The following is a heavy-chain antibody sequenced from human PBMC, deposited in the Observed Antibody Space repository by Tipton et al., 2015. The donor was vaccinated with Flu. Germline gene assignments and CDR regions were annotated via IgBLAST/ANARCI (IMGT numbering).Heavy chain of an antibody. CDR3: AMVFLWFGESNHALDYGMDV. CDR2: MNPNSGNT. D-gene: IGHD3-10*01. Sequence: QLVQSGAEVKKPGASVKVSCKASGYTFTSYDINWVRQATGQGLEWMGWMNPNSGNTGYAQKFQGRVTMTRNTSISTAYMELSSLRSEDTAVYFCAMVFLWFGESNHALDYGMDVWGQGTTVPVSS. J-gene: IGHJ6*02. CDR1: GYTFTSYD. V-gene: IGHV1-8*01.